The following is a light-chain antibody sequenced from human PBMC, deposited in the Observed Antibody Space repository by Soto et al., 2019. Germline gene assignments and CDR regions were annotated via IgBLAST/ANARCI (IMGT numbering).Light chain of an antibody. CDR3: CSYAGSSFYV. V-gene: IGLV2-23*02. Sequence: QSALTQPASVSGSPGQSITISCTGTSSDVGTYNLVSWYQHHPAKAPQLMIFEVSKRPSGVSNRFSGSKSGNTASLTISWLQAEDEADYYCCSYAGSSFYVFGTGTKVTVL. CDR1: SSDVGTYNL. J-gene: IGLJ1*01. CDR2: EVS.